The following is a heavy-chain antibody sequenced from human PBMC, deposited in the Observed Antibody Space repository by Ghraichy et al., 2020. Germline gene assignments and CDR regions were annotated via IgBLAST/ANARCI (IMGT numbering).Heavy chain of an antibody. CDR2: INHSGST. V-gene: IGHV4-34*01. Sequence: SESLSLTCVVYGESFSDYYWSWIRQSPGKGLEWIGEINHSGSTNYNPSLKSRVTISVDTSKNQFSLKLRPVTAADTAVYYCVRNRLQMRFDPWGQGTLVTVSS. D-gene: IGHD5-12*01. J-gene: IGHJ5*02. CDR3: VRNRLQMRFDP. CDR1: GESFSDYY.